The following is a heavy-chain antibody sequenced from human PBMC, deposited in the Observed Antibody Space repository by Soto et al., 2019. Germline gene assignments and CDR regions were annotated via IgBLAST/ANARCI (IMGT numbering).Heavy chain of an antibody. V-gene: IGHV4-4*02. J-gene: IGHJ4*02. CDR1: GGSISSSNW. CDR2: IYHSGST. CDR3: ARGDYYDSSGYLFDY. Sequence: SETLSLTCAVSGGSISSSNWWSCVRQPPGKGLEWIGEIYHSGSTNYDPSLQSRVTISVDTSKNQFSLKLSSVIGADTAVYYCARGDYYDSSGYLFDYWGQGTLVTVSS. D-gene: IGHD3-22*01.